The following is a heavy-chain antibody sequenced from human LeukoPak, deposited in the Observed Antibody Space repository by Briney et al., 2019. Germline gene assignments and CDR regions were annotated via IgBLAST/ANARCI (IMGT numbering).Heavy chain of an antibody. Sequence: PGGSLRLSCAASGFTFSSYSMNWVRQAPGKGLEWVSYISSSSSTIYYADSVKGRFTISRDNAKNSLYLQMNRLRAEDTAVYYCARISVPGSLWGQGTMVTVSS. J-gene: IGHJ3*01. V-gene: IGHV3-48*01. CDR2: ISSSSSTI. CDR3: ARISVPGSL. D-gene: IGHD5/OR15-5a*01. CDR1: GFTFSSYS.